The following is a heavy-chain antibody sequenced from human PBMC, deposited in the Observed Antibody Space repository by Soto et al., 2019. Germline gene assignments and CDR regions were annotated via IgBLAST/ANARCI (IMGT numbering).Heavy chain of an antibody. CDR3: AKGPYSSSFIPSYYYYGMDV. D-gene: IGHD6-6*01. CDR2: IWYDGTNR. J-gene: IGHJ6*02. V-gene: IGHV3-33*03. Sequence: PGGSLRLSCAASGFTFSNHGMHWVRQAPGKGLEWVTVIWYDGTNRFYADSVKGRFTISRDNSKNSLYLQMNSLRAEDTALYYCAKGPYSSSFIPSYYYYGMDVWGQGTTVTVSS. CDR1: GFTFSNHG.